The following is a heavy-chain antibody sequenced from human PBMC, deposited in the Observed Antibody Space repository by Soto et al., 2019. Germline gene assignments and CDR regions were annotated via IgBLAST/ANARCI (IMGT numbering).Heavy chain of an antibody. J-gene: IGHJ6*02. CDR1: GYTFTSYD. Sequence: QVQLVQSGAEVKKPGASVKVSCKASGYTFTSYDINWVRQATGQGLEWMGWMNPNSGNTGYAQKFQDRVTMTRNTSISTAYMELSSLRSEDTAVYYCAIRGYSSSWYYYYYYGMDVGGQGTTVTVSS. CDR2: MNPNSGNT. CDR3: AIRGYSSSWYYYYYYGMDV. V-gene: IGHV1-8*01. D-gene: IGHD6-13*01.